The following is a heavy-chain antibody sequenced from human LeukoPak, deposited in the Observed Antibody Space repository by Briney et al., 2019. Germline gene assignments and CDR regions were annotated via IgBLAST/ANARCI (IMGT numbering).Heavy chain of an antibody. V-gene: IGHV3-7*05. D-gene: IGHD3-22*01. CDR3: ASYYDSSGYFDAFDM. J-gene: IGHJ3*02. Sequence: GGSLRLSCEAPGFTFSSYWMSWVRQAPGKGLEWVANIKQDGSEKYYVDSVKSRFTISRDNAKNSLYLQMNSLRAEDTAVYYCASYYDSSGYFDAFDMWGQGTMVTVSS. CDR2: IKQDGSEK. CDR1: GFTFSSYW.